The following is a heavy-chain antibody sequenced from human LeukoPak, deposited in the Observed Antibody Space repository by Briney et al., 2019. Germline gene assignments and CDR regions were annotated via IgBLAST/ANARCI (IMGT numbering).Heavy chain of an antibody. Sequence: SETLSLTCAVYGGSCDDYYCSWLRLPPGKGLEWIGEIHPSGIFYYNSSLLSRVTISIDTSKSQFSLRLTSVTAADTAFYYCARGRDRSKAGDHWGQGSLVTVSS. V-gene: IGHV4-34*01. J-gene: IGHJ4*02. CDR3: ARGRDRSKAGDH. CDR2: IHPSGIF. D-gene: IGHD5-24*01. CDR1: GGSCDDYY.